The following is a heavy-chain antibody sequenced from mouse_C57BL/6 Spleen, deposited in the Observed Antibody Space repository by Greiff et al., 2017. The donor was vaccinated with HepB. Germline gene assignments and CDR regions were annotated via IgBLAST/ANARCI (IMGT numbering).Heavy chain of an antibody. V-gene: IGHV5-16*01. J-gene: IGHJ1*03. Sequence: EVKLMESEGGLVQPGRSMKLSCTASGFTFSDYYMAWVRQVPEKGLEWVANINYDGSSTYYLDSLKSRFIISRDNAKNILYLQMSSLKSEDTATYYCARDGYYGSSSHWYFDVWGTGTTVTVSS. CDR2: INYDGSST. CDR3: ARDGYYGSSSHWYFDV. CDR1: GFTFSDYY. D-gene: IGHD1-1*01.